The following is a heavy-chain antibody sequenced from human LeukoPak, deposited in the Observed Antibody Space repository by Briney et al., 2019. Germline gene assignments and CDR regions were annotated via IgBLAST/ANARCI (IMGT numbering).Heavy chain of an antibody. CDR2: ISYDGSNK. CDR3: ARDERWLPWRYFDY. CDR1: GFTFSNYA. D-gene: IGHD5-24*01. V-gene: IGHV3-30*04. Sequence: GGSLRLSCAASGFTFSNYAMHWVRQAPGKGLEWVAVISYDGSNKYYADSVKGRFTISRDNSKNTWYLQMNSLRAEDTAVYYCARDERWLPWRYFDYWGQGTLVTVSS. J-gene: IGHJ4*02.